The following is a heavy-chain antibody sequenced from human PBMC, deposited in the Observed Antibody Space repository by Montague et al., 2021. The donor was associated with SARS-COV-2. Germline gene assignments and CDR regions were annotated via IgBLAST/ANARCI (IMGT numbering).Heavy chain of an antibody. V-gene: IGHV4-31*03. J-gene: IGHJ6*02. CDR2: IYYSGST. Sequence: TLSLTCTDSGGSISSGGYYWSWIRQHPGKGLEWIGYIYYSGSTYYNPSLKSRVTISVDTSKNQFSLKLSSVTAADTAVYYCARYTRQIRLIVFDYGMDVWGQGTTVTVSS. D-gene: IGHD4-17*01. CDR1: GGSISSGGYY. CDR3: ARYTRQIRLIVFDYGMDV.